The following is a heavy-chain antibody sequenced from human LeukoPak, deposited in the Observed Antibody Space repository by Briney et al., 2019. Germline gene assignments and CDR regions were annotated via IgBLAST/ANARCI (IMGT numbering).Heavy chain of an antibody. V-gene: IGHV3-73*01. CDR1: GSTFSGSA. Sequence: GGSLRLSCAASGSTFSGSAMHWVRQASGKGLEWVGRIRSKANSYATAYAASVKGRFTISRDDSKNTAYLQMNSLKTEDTAVYYCTRHVKGYSYGFGWGQGTLVTVSS. CDR2: IRSKANSYAT. D-gene: IGHD5-18*01. J-gene: IGHJ4*02. CDR3: TRHVKGYSYGFG.